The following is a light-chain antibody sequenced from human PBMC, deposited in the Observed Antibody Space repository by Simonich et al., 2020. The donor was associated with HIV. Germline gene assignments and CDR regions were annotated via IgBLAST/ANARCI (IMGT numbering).Light chain of an antibody. CDR2: WAS. CDR3: QQYYTTPRT. Sequence: DIVMTQSPDSLAVSLGERATINCKSSQSVLYNSYNKTYLAWYQQKPRQPPKLLIYWASTRESGVPDRFRGSGSGTDFTLTISSLQAEDVAVYYCQQYYTTPRTFGQGTKVEIK. V-gene: IGKV4-1*01. CDR1: QSVLYNSYNKTY. J-gene: IGKJ1*01.